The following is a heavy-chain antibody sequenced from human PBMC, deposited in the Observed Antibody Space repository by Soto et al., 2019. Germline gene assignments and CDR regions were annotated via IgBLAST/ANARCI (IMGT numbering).Heavy chain of an antibody. J-gene: IGHJ4*02. CDR1: GFTFSSYA. CDR2: ISYDGSNK. D-gene: IGHD3-22*01. V-gene: IGHV3-30-3*01. Sequence: GGSLRLSCAASGFTFSSYAMHWVRQAPGKGLEWVAVISYDGSNKYYADSVKGRFTISRDNSKNTLYLQMNSLRAEDTAVYYRAGYRDYYDSSGPLDYWGQGTLVTVSS. CDR3: AGYRDYYDSSGPLDY.